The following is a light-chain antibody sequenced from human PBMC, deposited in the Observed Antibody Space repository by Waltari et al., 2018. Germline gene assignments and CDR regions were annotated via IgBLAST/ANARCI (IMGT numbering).Light chain of an antibody. CDR3: SSYTSSNNCV. Sequence: QSALTQPPSASGSPGQSVTISCTGTSSDVGGYDYVPWYQQHPGKAPKLIIYEVNKRPSGVPDRFSGSKSGNTASLTVSGLQAEDEADYYCSSYTSSNNCVFGTGTKVTVL. J-gene: IGLJ1*01. CDR2: EVN. V-gene: IGLV2-8*01. CDR1: SSDVGGYDY.